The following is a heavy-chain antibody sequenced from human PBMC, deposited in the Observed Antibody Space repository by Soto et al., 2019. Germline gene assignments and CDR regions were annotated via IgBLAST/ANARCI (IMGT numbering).Heavy chain of an antibody. J-gene: IGHJ4*02. CDR3: ARDLTWGSGSYYGY. CDR1: GGSFSGYY. V-gene: IGHV4-34*01. CDR2: INHSGST. Sequence: PSETLSLTCAVYGGSFSGYYWSWIRQPPGKGLEWIGEINHSGSTNYNPSLKSRVTISVDTSKNQFSLKLSSVTAADTAVYYCARDLTWGSGSYYGYWGQGTLVTVSS. D-gene: IGHD1-26*01.